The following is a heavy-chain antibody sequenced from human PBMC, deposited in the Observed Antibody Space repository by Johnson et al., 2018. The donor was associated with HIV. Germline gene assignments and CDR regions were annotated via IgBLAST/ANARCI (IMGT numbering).Heavy chain of an antibody. J-gene: IGHJ3*02. D-gene: IGHD1-1*01. CDR3: ARVTRYNWNSDAFDI. Sequence: VQLVESGGGVVRPGGSLRLSCAASGFTFDDYGMSWVRQAPGKGLEWVSGIGTTGDTFFLDSVKGRFTISRDTAKNSLYLQMNSLRAGDTALYYCARVTRYNWNSDAFDIWGQGTMVTVSS. CDR2: IGTTGDT. CDR1: GFTFDDYG. V-gene: IGHV3-20*04.